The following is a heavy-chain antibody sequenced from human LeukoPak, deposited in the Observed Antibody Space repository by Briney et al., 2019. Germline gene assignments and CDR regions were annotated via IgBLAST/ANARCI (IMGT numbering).Heavy chain of an antibody. CDR3: ARARAVAGNGDFDY. J-gene: IGHJ4*02. CDR2: IIPIFGTA. CDR1: GGTFNSYA. Sequence: GASVKVSCKASGGTFNSYAISWVRQAPGQGLEWMGGIIPIFGTANYAQKFQGRVTITTDESTSTAYMELSSLRSEDTAVYYCARARAVAGNGDFDYWGQGTLVTVSS. V-gene: IGHV1-69*05. D-gene: IGHD6-19*01.